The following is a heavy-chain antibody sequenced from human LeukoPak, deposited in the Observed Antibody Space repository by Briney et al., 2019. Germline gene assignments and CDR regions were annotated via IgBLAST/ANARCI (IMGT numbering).Heavy chain of an antibody. V-gene: IGHV4-34*01. J-gene: IGHJ4*02. CDR3: ARRYSSGWLQWYYFDY. D-gene: IGHD6-19*01. CDR2: INHSGST. CDR1: GGSFSGYY. Sequence: SETLSLTCAVYGGSFSGYYWSWIRQPPGKGLEWIGEINHSGSTNYNSSLKSRVTISVDTSKNQFSLKLSSVTAADTAVYYCARRYSSGWLQWYYFDYWGQGTLVTVSS.